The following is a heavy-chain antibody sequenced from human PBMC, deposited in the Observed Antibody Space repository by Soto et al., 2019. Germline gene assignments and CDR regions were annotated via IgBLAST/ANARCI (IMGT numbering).Heavy chain of an antibody. V-gene: IGHV1-18*04. D-gene: IGHD2-21*01. Sequence: GASVNVSCKASGYTFSGYSITWVRQAPGQGLEWMGRISGYNGNTNYARTLRDRLTLTTDTSTSTAYMELRSLTSDDTAVYYCARDVFCGGAPACPDMDVWGQGTTVTVS. CDR2: ISGYNGNT. CDR1: GYTFSGYS. CDR3: ARDVFCGGAPACPDMDV. J-gene: IGHJ6*02.